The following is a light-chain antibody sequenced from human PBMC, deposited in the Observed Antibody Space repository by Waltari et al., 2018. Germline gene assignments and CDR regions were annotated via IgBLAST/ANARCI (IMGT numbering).Light chain of an antibody. CDR1: SHHTGAGSD. Sequence: SVLTQPPSVSRAPGQRVPLSCPGRSHHTGAGSDVHWYQQLPGRAPKLLISDNTNRPSGVPDRFSGSKSGTSASLAIAGLQAEDEADYYCQSYDSSLSAWVFGGGTKLTVL. CDR2: DNT. J-gene: IGLJ3*02. V-gene: IGLV1-40*01. CDR3: QSYDSSLSAWV.